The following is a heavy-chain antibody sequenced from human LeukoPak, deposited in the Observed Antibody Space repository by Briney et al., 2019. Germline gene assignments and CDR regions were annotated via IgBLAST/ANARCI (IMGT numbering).Heavy chain of an antibody. CDR1: XXSXSGYX. CDR2: INHSGST. Sequence: SSETLSXTXXVXXXSXSGYXWSWIXQPPGKGLEWTGEINHSGSTNYNPSLKSRVTISVDTSKNQFSPKLSSVTAADTAVYYCARGPGYCSSTSCYTGDYWGQGTLVTVSS. CDR3: ARGPGYCSSTSCYTGDY. D-gene: IGHD2-2*02. J-gene: IGHJ4*02. V-gene: IGHV4-34*01.